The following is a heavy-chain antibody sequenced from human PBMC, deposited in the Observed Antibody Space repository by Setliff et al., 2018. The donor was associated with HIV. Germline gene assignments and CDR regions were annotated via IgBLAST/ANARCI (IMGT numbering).Heavy chain of an antibody. D-gene: IGHD4-17*01. J-gene: IGHJ4*02. Sequence: GASVKVSCKASGGTFSSYAISWVRQAPGQGLEWMGGIIPIFGTANYAQKFQGRVTITADTSTDTAYMELSSLRSEDTAVYYCATEVFFRVTVNSGIDYWGQGTLVTVSS. CDR2: IIPIFGTA. CDR1: GGTFSSYA. CDR3: ATEVFFRVTVNSGIDY. V-gene: IGHV1-69*06.